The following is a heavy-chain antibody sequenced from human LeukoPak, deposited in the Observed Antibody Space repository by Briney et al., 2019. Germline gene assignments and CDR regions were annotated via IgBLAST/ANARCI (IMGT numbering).Heavy chain of an antibody. Sequence: SETLSLTCAVYGGSFSGYYWSWIRQPPGKGLEWIGEINHSGSTNYNPSHKSRVTISVDTSKNQFSLKLSSVTAADTAVYYCARAYCSSTSCYLYYFDYWGQGTLVTVSS. CDR2: INHSGST. CDR3: ARAYCSSTSCYLYYFDY. D-gene: IGHD2-2*01. J-gene: IGHJ4*02. CDR1: GGSFSGYY. V-gene: IGHV4-34*01.